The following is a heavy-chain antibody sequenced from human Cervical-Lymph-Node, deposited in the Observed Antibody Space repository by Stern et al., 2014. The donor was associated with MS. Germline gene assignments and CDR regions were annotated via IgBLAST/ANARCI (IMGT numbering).Heavy chain of an antibody. CDR3: VKSMGATYYYYAMDV. D-gene: IGHD1-26*01. Sequence: EVQLVESGGGLEQPGRSQRLSCAASGFIFDDYAMHWVRQAPGKGLEGGAGLSWNSGTIGYAESVKGRFTISRDNARKSLYLQMSSLRAEDTALYYCVKSMGATYYYYAMDVWGQGTTVIVSS. CDR2: LSWNSGTI. J-gene: IGHJ6*02. V-gene: IGHV3-9*01. CDR1: GFIFDDYA.